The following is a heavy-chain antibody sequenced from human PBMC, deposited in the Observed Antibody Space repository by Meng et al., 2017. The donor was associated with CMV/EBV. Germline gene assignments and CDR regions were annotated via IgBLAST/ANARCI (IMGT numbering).Heavy chain of an antibody. CDR1: GGSFSSYY. D-gene: IGHD3-16*02. CDR3: ARGHAVYDYVWGSYPTPLGYFDY. J-gene: IGHJ4*02. Sequence: SEPLSLTCAVYGGSFSSYYWSRIRQPPGKGLEWIGAINHSGSTNYNPSLKSRVTISVDTSKNPFSLKLSSVTAADTAVYYCARGHAVYDYVWGSYPTPLGYFDYWGQGTLVTVSS. V-gene: IGHV4-34*01. CDR2: INHSGST.